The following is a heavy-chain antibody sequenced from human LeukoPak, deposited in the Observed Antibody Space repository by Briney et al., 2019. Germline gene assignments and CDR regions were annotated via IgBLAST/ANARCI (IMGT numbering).Heavy chain of an antibody. CDR1: GYTLTELS. V-gene: IGHV1-24*01. J-gene: IGHJ3*02. CDR3: ARDRPTLKSIVVVPAAMPYDAFDI. CDR2: FDPEDGET. D-gene: IGHD2-2*01. Sequence: ASVKVSCKVSGYTLTELSMHWVRQAPGKGLEWMGGFDPEDGETIYAQKLQGRVTMTTDTSTSTAYMELRSLRSDDTAVYYCARDRPTLKSIVVVPAAMPYDAFDIWGQGTMVTVSS.